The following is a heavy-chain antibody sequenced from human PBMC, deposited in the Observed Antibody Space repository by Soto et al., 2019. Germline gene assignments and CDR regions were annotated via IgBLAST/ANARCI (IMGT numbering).Heavy chain of an antibody. Sequence: SETLSLTCTVSGGSISSSSYYWGWIRQPPGKGLEWIGSIYYSGSTYYNPSLKSRFTISVDTSKNQFSLKLSSVTAADTAVYYCARRGYYAISAFDIWGQGTMVTVSS. V-gene: IGHV4-39*01. CDR3: ARRGYYAISAFDI. D-gene: IGHD2-8*01. J-gene: IGHJ3*02. CDR1: GGSISSSSYY. CDR2: IYYSGST.